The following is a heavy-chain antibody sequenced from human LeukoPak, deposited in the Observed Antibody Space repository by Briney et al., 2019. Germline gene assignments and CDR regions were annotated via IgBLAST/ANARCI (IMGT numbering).Heavy chain of an antibody. D-gene: IGHD5-18*01. V-gene: IGHV4-4*02. CDR2: IYHSGGT. J-gene: IGHJ4*02. CDR1: GGSISSSNW. CDR3: ARGPKYSYGPFGY. Sequence: PSGTLSLTCAVSGGSISSSNWWSWVRQPPGKGLEWIGEIYHSGGTYYNPSLKSRVTISVDTSKNQFSLKLSSVTAADTAVYYYARGPKYSYGPFGYWGQGTLVTVSS.